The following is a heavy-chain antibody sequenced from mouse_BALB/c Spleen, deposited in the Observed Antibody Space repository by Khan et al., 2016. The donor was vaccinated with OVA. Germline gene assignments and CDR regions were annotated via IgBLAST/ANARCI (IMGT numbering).Heavy chain of an antibody. CDR2: INPTSGYT. CDR3: ARDSIDY. Sequence: LQESGAELAKPGASVKMSCKASGYTFTSYWMHWIKQRPGQGLEWIGYINPTSGYTNYNQKFKDKATLTADKSSSTAYMQLSSLTSDDSAVYYCARDSIDYWGQGTALTVSS. V-gene: IGHV1-7*01. J-gene: IGHJ2*01. CDR1: GYTFTSYW. D-gene: IGHD2-5*01.